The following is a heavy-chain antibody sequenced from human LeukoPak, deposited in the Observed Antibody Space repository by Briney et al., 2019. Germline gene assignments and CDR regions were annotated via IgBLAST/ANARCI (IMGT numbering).Heavy chain of an antibody. CDR1: GFTFSTYG. D-gene: IGHD2-2*01. Sequence: PGGSLRLSCAASGFTFSTYGMHWVRQAPGKGLEWVAVIWYDGSYKYYADSVKGRFTLSRDNSKNTLYLQMSSLRAEDTAVYFCARALQYCSSSSCPGANNWFDPWGQGTLVTVSS. V-gene: IGHV3-33*01. CDR3: ARALQYCSSSSCPGANNWFDP. CDR2: IWYDGSYK. J-gene: IGHJ5*02.